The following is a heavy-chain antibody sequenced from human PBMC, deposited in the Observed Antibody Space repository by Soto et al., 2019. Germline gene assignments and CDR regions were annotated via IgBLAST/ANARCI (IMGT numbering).Heavy chain of an antibody. Sequence: QVQLQESGPGLVKPSETLSLTCTVSGDSLTNYYCSWFRQPPGKGLEWIGYIMYSGYSAYNLFLKGRVTMSMDTSKTQFSLMLESVTATDTAVYYCARHGFGPLHGLVDVWGQGTTVIVSS. CDR3: ARHGFGPLHGLVDV. J-gene: IGHJ6*02. CDR1: GDSLTNYY. CDR2: IMYSGYS. D-gene: IGHD3-10*01. V-gene: IGHV4-59*08.